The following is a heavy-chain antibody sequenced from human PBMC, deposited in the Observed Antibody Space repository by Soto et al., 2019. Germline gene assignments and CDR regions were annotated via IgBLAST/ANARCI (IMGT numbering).Heavy chain of an antibody. Sequence: ASVKVSCKASGYTFTSYGIIWVRQAPGQGLEWMGWISAYNGNTNYAQKLQGRVTMTTDTSTSTAYMELRSLRSDDTAVYYCARGNDFWSGYQQRGWFDPWGQGTLVTVSS. CDR2: ISAYNGNT. CDR3: ARGNDFWSGYQQRGWFDP. V-gene: IGHV1-18*01. D-gene: IGHD3-3*01. J-gene: IGHJ5*02. CDR1: GYTFTSYG.